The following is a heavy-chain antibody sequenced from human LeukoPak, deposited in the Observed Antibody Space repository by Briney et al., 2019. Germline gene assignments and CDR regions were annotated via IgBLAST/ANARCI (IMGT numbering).Heavy chain of an antibody. D-gene: IGHD3-16*01. J-gene: IGHJ6*03. CDR3: ARGRGSPLGDYYYMDV. Sequence: AASVKVSCKASGGTFSSYAISWVRQAPGQGLEWMGGIIPIFGTANYAQKFQGRVTITTDESTSTAYMELSSLRSEDTAVYYCARGRGSPLGDYYYMDVWGKGTTVTVSS. CDR2: IIPIFGTA. V-gene: IGHV1-69*05. CDR1: GGTFSSYA.